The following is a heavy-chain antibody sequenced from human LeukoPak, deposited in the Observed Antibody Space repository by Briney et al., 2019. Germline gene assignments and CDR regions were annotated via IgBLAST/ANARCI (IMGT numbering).Heavy chain of an antibody. CDR1: GLTFNKYA. CDR3: AKDLGAVAGTIVNDY. J-gene: IGHJ4*02. V-gene: IGHV3-23*01. Sequence: GGSLTLSCAVSGLTFNKYAMNWVRQGPGKGLEWVSGIGASGATTYYADSVKGRFTIPRDNSKNTLFLQLKSLRAADTGVYFCAKDLGAVAGTIVNDYWGQGTPVTVSS. CDR2: IGASGATT. D-gene: IGHD6-19*01.